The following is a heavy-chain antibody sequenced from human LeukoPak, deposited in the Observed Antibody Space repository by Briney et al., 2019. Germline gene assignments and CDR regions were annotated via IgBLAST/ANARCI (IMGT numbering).Heavy chain of an antibody. CDR1: GGTFGSYA. V-gene: IGHV1-69*05. D-gene: IGHD4-23*01. J-gene: IGHJ6*03. CDR3: ARDSPMVVTPNYYMDV. CDR2: IIPIFGTA. Sequence: SVKVSCKASGGTFGSYAISWVRQAPGQGLEWMGRIIPIFGTANYAQKFQGRVTITTDESTSTAYMELSSLRSEDTAVYYCARDSPMVVTPNYYMDVWGKGTTVTVSS.